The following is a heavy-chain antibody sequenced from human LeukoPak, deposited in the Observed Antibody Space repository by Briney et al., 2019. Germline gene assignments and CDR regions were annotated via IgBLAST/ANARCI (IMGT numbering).Heavy chain of an antibody. D-gene: IGHD2-2*01. CDR1: GYTFTSYG. CDR3: ARVPVIVVVPAASFDY. Sequence: ASVKVSCKASGYTFTSYGISWVRQAPGQGVEGMGWISAYNGNTNYAQKLQGRVTMTTDTSTSTAYMELRSLRSDDTAVYYCARVPVIVVVPAASFDYWGQGTLVTVSS. J-gene: IGHJ4*02. CDR2: ISAYNGNT. V-gene: IGHV1-18*01.